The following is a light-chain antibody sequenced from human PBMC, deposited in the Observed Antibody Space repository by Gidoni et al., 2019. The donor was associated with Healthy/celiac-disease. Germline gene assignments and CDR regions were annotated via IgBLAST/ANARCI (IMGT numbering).Light chain of an antibody. V-gene: IGKV4-1*01. CDR3: QQYYSTPRT. CDR2: WAS. Sequence: IVMTQHPDSLAVSLGERATINCKFSQSVLYSSNNKNYLAWYQQKPGQPPKLLIYWASTRESGVPDRFSGSGSGTDFTLTISSLQAEDVAVYYCQQYYSTPRTFGQGTRLEIK. J-gene: IGKJ5*01. CDR1: QSVLYSSNNKNY.